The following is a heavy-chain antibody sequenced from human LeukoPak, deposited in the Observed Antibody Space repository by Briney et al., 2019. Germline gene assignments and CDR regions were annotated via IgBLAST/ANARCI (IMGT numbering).Heavy chain of an antibody. CDR2: IRDTGGST. J-gene: IGHJ4*02. CDR3: AKRGVVIRVILVGFHKQAYYFDS. Sequence: GGSMRLSCAVSGITLSNYGMSWVRQAPGKGLEWVEGIRDTGGSTNYADSVKGRFTISRDNPKNTLYLQMNSLRAEDTAVYFCAKRGVVIRVILVGFHKQAYYFDSWGQGALVTVSS. V-gene: IGHV3-23*01. D-gene: IGHD3-22*01. CDR1: GITLSNYG.